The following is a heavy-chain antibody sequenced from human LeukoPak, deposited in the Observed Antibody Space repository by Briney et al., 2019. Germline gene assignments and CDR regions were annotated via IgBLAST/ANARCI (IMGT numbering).Heavy chain of an antibody. V-gene: IGHV1-18*01. J-gene: IGHJ4*02. CDR3: ARDFPTDLLNWNSGYDYFDY. CDR2: ISAYNGNT. Sequence: ASVKVSCKASGYTFTSYGISWVRQAPGQGLEWMGWISAYNGNTNYAQKLQGRVTMTTDTSTSTAYMELRSLRSDDTAVYYCARDFPTDLLNWNSGYDYFDYWGQGTLVTVSS. D-gene: IGHD5-12*01. CDR1: GYTFTSYG.